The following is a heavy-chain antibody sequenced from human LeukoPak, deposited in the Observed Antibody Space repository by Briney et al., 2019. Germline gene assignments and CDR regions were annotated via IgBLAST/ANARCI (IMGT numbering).Heavy chain of an antibody. V-gene: IGHV1-18*01. Sequence: ASVKVSCEASGYTFTSYGISWVRQAPGQGLEWMGWISAYNGNTNYAQKLQGRVTMTTDTSTSTAYMELRSLRSDDTAVYYCARALGAYDSSGYYPDYWGQGTLVTVSS. CDR2: ISAYNGNT. J-gene: IGHJ4*02. CDR1: GYTFTSYG. D-gene: IGHD3-22*01. CDR3: ARALGAYDSSGYYPDY.